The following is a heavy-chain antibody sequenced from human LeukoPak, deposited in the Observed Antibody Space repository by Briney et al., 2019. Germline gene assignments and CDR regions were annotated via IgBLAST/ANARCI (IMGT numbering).Heavy chain of an antibody. CDR1: GGSVSSGSYY. J-gene: IGHJ5*02. V-gene: IGHV4-39*07. CDR3: ARGLGRVTTVIRGFDP. Sequence: PSETLSLTCTVSGGSVSSGSYYWSWIRQPPGKGLEWIGEINHSGSINYNPSLKSRVTISVDTSKNQFSLKLSSVTAADTAVYYCARGLGRVTTVIRGFDPWGQGTLVTVSS. D-gene: IGHD4-17*01. CDR2: INHSGSI.